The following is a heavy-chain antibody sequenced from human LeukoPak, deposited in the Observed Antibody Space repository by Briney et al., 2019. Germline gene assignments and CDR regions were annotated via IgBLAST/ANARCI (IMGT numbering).Heavy chain of an antibody. J-gene: IGHJ4*02. V-gene: IGHV1-3*01. CDR2: INAGNGNT. D-gene: IGHD3-9*01. CDR1: GGTFSSYA. Sequence: ASVKVSCKASGGTFSSYAMHWVRQAPGQRLEWMGWINAGNGNTKYSQKFQGRVTITRDTSASTAYMELSSLRSEDTAVYYCAREGYDILTGFDYWGQGTLVTVSS. CDR3: AREGYDILTGFDY.